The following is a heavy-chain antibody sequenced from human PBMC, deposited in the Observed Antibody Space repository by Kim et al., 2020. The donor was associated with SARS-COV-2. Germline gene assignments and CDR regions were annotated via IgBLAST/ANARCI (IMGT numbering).Heavy chain of an antibody. D-gene: IGHD6-19*01. CDR2: ISGSGGST. CDR1: GFTFSSYA. V-gene: IGHV3-23*01. J-gene: IGHJ4*02. Sequence: GGSLRLSCAASGFTFSSYAMSWVRQAPGKGLEWVSAISGSGGSTYYADSVKGRFTISRDNSKNTLYLQMNSLRAEDTAVYYCAKVGIDSSGWYDGDYFDYWGQGTLVTVSS. CDR3: AKVGIDSSGWYDGDYFDY.